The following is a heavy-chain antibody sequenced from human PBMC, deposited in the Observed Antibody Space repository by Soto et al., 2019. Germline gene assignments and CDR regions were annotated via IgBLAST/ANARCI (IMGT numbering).Heavy chain of an antibody. CDR1: GSSVSSGSHY. Sequence: SETLSLTCTVSGSSVSSGSHYWTWIRQPPGKGLEWIGYIYYSGSTNYNPSLKSRVTISVDTSKNQFSLKLSSVTAADTAVYYCATLWFGDLSYWGQGTLVTVSS. CDR3: ATLWFGDLSY. V-gene: IGHV4-61*01. D-gene: IGHD3-10*01. J-gene: IGHJ4*02. CDR2: IYYSGST.